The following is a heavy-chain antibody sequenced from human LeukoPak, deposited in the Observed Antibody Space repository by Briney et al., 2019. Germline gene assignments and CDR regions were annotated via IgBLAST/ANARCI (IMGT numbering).Heavy chain of an antibody. CDR2: ISSSSSYI. CDR3: ARSREQQLVFDY. Sequence: GGSLRLSCAASGFTFSSYSMNWVRQAPGKGLEWVSSISSSSSYIYYADSVKGRFTISRDNAKNSLYLQMNSLRAEDTAVYYCARSREQQLVFDYWGQGTLVTVSS. D-gene: IGHD6-13*01. J-gene: IGHJ4*02. CDR1: GFTFSSYS. V-gene: IGHV3-21*01.